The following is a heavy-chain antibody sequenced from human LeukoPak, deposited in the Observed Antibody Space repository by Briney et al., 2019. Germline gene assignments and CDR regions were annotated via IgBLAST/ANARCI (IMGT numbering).Heavy chain of an antibody. CDR2: ISYDGSSE. V-gene: IGHV3-30*18. CDR1: GFTFGNYG. CDR3: AKELYNYGDYGAEGLDV. Sequence: PGRSLRLSCAVSGFTFGNYGMHWVRQAPGKGLEWVALISYDGSSEYYAGSVKGRFTISGDNSKITVYLQMNSLKAEDTAVYYCAKELYNYGDYGAEGLDVGGQGTTVTVS. J-gene: IGHJ6*02. D-gene: IGHD4-17*01.